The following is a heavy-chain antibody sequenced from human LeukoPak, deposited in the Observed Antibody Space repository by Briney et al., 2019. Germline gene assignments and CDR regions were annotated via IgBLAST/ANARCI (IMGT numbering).Heavy chain of an antibody. CDR3: ARLWESNFPAFGP. CDR2: ISSSSGHI. Sequence: PGGSLRLSCSASGFTFSIYAMSWVRQAPGKGLEWISTISSSSGHIHYADSVKGRFTISRDNAKNSLYLQMNSLRAEDTAIYYCARLWESNFPAFGPWGQGTLVIVSS. D-gene: IGHD3-16*01. V-gene: IGHV3-21*01. J-gene: IGHJ5*02. CDR1: GFTFSIYA.